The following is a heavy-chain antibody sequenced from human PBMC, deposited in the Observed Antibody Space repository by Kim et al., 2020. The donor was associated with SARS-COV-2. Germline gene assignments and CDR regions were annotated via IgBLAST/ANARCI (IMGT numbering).Heavy chain of an antibody. D-gene: IGHD5-18*01. J-gene: IGHJ6*02. CDR1: GGSISSSSYY. CDR3: ARHCGYSYGRYYYYGMDV. CDR2: IYYSGST. V-gene: IGHV4-39*01. Sequence: SETLSLTCTVSGGSISSSSYYWGWIRQPPGKGLEWIGSIYYSGSTYYNPSLKSRVTISVDTSKNQFSLKLSSVTAADTAVYYCARHCGYSYGRYYYYGMDVWGQGTTVTVSS.